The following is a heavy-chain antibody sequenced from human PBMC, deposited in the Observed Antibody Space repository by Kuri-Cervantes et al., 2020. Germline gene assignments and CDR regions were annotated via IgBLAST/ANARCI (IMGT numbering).Heavy chain of an antibody. CDR1: GFTFSDYY. V-gene: IGHV3-7*01. Sequence: GGSLRLSCAASGFTFSDYYMSWIRQAPGKGLEWVANIKQDGSEKYYVDSVKGRFTISRDNAKHSLYLQMNSLRAEDTAVYDCARERSGYSYRHKFYYFDYWGQGTLVTVS. D-gene: IGHD5-18*01. J-gene: IGHJ4*02. CDR2: IKQDGSEK. CDR3: ARERSGYSYRHKFYYFDY.